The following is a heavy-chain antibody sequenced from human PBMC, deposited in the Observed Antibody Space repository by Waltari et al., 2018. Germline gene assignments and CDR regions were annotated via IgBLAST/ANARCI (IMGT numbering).Heavy chain of an antibody. D-gene: IGHD6-13*01. Sequence: EVQLVESGGGLVQPGGSLRLSCAASGFTFSSYWMSWVRQAPGKGLEWVANMKQDGSEKDYVDSVKGRFTISRDNAKNALYLQMNSLRAEDTAVYYCARSGIAAAGGFDYWGQGTLVTVSS. J-gene: IGHJ4*02. CDR2: MKQDGSEK. CDR1: GFTFSSYW. CDR3: ARSGIAAAGGFDY. V-gene: IGHV3-7*01.